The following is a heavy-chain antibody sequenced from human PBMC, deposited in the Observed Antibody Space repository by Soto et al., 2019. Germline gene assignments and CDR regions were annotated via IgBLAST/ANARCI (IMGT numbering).Heavy chain of an antibody. CDR1: GFTFSSYA. V-gene: IGHV3-23*01. J-gene: IGHJ4*02. CDR2: ISGSGGST. Sequence: RRLSCAASGFTFSSYAMSWVRQAPGKGLEWVSAISGSGGSTYYADSVKGRFTISRDNSKNTLYLQMNSLRAEDTAVYYCAKVGAGPRWYFDYWGQGTLGTVSA. CDR3: AKVGAGPRWYFDY. D-gene: IGHD3-3*01.